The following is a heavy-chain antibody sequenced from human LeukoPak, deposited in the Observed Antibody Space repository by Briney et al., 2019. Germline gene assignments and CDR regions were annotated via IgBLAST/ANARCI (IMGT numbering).Heavy chain of an antibody. CDR1: GYTLTELS. Sequence: ASVKVSCKVSGYTLTELSMQWVRQAPGQGLEWMGGIIPIFGTANYAQKFQGRVTITADESTSTAYMELSSLRSEDTAVYYCAGPPQWLVPKYYYGMDVWGQGTTVTVSS. V-gene: IGHV1-69*13. CDR2: IIPIFGTA. CDR3: AGPPQWLVPKYYYGMDV. J-gene: IGHJ6*02. D-gene: IGHD6-19*01.